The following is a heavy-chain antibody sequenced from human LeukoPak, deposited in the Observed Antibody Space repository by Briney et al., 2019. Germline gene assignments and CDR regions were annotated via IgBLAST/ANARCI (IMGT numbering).Heavy chain of an antibody. D-gene: IGHD2-2*01. V-gene: IGHV4-34*01. CDR2: INHTGST. CDR3: ASSVVVPSAADY. Sequence: SETLSLTCTVSGGSISSYYWSWIRQPPGKGLEWIGEINHTGSTNYNPSLKSRVTISVDMSKNQFSLKVTSMTAADTAVYYCASSVVVPSAADYWGQGTLVTVSS. CDR1: GGSISSYY. J-gene: IGHJ4*02.